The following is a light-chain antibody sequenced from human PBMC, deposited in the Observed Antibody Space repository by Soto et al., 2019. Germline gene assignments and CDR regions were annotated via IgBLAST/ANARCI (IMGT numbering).Light chain of an antibody. J-gene: IGKJ2*01. CDR2: DAS. CDR1: QSISSW. Sequence: DIQMTQSPSTLSASVGDRVTITCRASQSISSWLAWYQQKPGKAPKLLIYDASSWESGVPSRFSGSGSGTEVTLTISSLQPNDFATYYRQQYNSYSPDTFGQGTKLEIK. CDR3: QQYNSYSPDT. V-gene: IGKV1-5*01.